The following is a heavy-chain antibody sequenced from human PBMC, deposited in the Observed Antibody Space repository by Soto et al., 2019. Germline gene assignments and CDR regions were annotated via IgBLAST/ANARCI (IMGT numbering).Heavy chain of an antibody. V-gene: IGHV1-18*01. J-gene: IGHJ5*01. CDR2: ISGYNGNT. D-gene: IGHD2-8*01. Sequence: QVQLVQSGAEMKQPGASVKVSCKTSGYAFSGYRLSWVRQGPGQGLEWMGWISGYNGNTDYAQKFQGRVTMTTDTSTSTASMELSSLRSDDTAVYYCARDLGPPNWFDSWGQGTLVTVSS. CDR1: GYAFSGYR. CDR3: ARDLGPPNWFDS.